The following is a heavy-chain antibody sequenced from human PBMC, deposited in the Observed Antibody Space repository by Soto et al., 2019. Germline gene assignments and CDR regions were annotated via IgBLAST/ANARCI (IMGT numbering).Heavy chain of an antibody. CDR1: GLNFNDYA. V-gene: IGHV3-64D*06. CDR3: VKDRFVNY. Sequence: QPGGSLRLSCSASGLNFNDYAMHWVRQAAGKGLKYVSSISSNGVSTYYADSVKGRFTISRDNSKNTLYLQMNSLRVEDTAVYYCVKDRFVNYWGQGALVTVS. CDR2: ISSNGVST. J-gene: IGHJ4*02. D-gene: IGHD3-3*01.